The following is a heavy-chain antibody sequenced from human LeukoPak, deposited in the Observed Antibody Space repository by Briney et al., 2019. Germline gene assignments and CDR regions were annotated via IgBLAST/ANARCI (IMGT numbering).Heavy chain of an antibody. V-gene: IGHV3-23*01. Sequence: GGSLRLSCAASGFTFSSYAMSWVRQAPGKGLEWVTGISGSGDTTHYADSVKGRFTISRDNSKNTVYLQMNSLRAEDTAVYYCAKGIAVAGNSQYFDYWGQGTLVIVSS. CDR3: AKGIAVAGNSQYFDY. CDR2: ISGSGDTT. D-gene: IGHD6-19*01. J-gene: IGHJ4*02. CDR1: GFTFSSYA.